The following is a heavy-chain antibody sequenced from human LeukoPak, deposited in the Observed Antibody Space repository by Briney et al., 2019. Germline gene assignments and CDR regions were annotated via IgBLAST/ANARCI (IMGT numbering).Heavy chain of an antibody. CDR2: IIPIFGTA. D-gene: IGHD2-21*02. Sequence: SVKVSCKASGCTFSSYAISWVRQAPGQGLEWMGGIIPIFGTANYAQKFQGRVTITTDESTSTAYMELSSLRSEDTAVYYCASSRAIVVVTLPGSMDVWGKGTTVTVSS. J-gene: IGHJ6*03. CDR1: GCTFSSYA. CDR3: ASSRAIVVVTLPGSMDV. V-gene: IGHV1-69*05.